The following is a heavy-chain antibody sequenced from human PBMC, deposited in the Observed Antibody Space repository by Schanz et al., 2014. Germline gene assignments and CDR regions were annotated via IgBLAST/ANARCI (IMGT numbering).Heavy chain of an antibody. J-gene: IGHJ4*02. CDR1: GFTFSAYA. CDR2: ISGSGGNT. V-gene: IGHV3-23*01. D-gene: IGHD5-18*01. CDR3: AKDAENTAMITDYFDY. Sequence: EVQLLESGGGLVQPGGSLRLSCAASGFTFSAYAMTWVRQIPGKGLEWVSIISGSGGNTYYADAVRGRFTISRDNSKTTVYLQMNSLRAEDTAVYYCAKDAENTAMITDYFDYWGQGTLVTVSS.